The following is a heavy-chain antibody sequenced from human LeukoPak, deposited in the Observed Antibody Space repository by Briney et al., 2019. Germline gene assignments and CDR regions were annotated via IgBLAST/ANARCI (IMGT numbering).Heavy chain of an antibody. Sequence: PGGSLSLSCAASGFTLSSYGMHWVREAPGKGLEGVLYISNTCHTIFYAHSVKGRFTISRDNAKNSLYLQMNSLRAEDTAVYYCAIEYYDIWTGYYSPGHFDYWGQGTLVTVSS. V-gene: IGHV3-48*04. CDR3: AIEYYDIWTGYYSPGHFDY. D-gene: IGHD3-9*01. CDR2: ISNTCHTI. J-gene: IGHJ4*02. CDR1: GFTLSSYG.